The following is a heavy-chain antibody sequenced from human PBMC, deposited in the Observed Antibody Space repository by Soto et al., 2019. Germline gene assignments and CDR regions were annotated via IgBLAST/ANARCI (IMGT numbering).Heavy chain of an antibody. CDR1: GGSISSSNW. CDR3: ARSGQTLRAFDY. V-gene: IGHV4-4*02. J-gene: IGHJ4*02. Sequence: PSETLSLTCAVSGGSISSSNWWSWVRQPPGKGLEWIGEIYHSGSTNYNPSLKSRVTISVDKSKNQFSLKLSSVTAADTAVSFCARSGQTLRAFDYWGQGSLVTVSS. CDR2: IYHSGST. D-gene: IGHD3-10*01.